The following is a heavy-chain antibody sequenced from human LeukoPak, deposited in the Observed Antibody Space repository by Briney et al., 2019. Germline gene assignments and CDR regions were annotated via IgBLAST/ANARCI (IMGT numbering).Heavy chain of an antibody. CDR2: IYSGGST. V-gene: IGHV3-66*01. Sequence: PGGSLRLSCAASGFTVSSNYMSWVRQAPGKELEWVSVIYSGGSTYYADSVKGRFTISRDNSKNTLYLQMNILRAEDTAVYYCARTSAWILGYDYWGQGTLVTVSS. CDR1: GFTVSSNY. CDR3: ARTSAWILGYDY. D-gene: IGHD5-18*01. J-gene: IGHJ4*02.